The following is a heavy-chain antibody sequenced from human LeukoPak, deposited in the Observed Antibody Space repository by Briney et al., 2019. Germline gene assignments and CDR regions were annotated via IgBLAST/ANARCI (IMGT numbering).Heavy chain of an antibody. J-gene: IGHJ4*02. CDR3: ATKRSAYDKV. V-gene: IGHV3-30-3*01. CDR1: GFTFSSYA. Sequence: GRSQRLSCAAAGFTFSSYAMLGVRQAPDKGQERVAVISYDENKKYYADSVTGRSTISRHNAKNSLYLQMSSLRAEDTAVYYCATKRSAYDKVWGQGTLVTVSS. CDR2: ISYDENKK. D-gene: IGHD5-12*01.